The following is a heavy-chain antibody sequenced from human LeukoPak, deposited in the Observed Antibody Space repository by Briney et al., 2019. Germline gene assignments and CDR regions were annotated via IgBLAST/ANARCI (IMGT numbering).Heavy chain of an antibody. D-gene: IGHD6-19*01. CDR3: ARGAVAIRGNWFDP. CDR1: GFTSSSYS. Sequence: GGSLRLSCAASGFTSSSYSMNWVRQAPGKGLEWVSSISSSSSYIYYADSVKGRFTISRDNAKNSLYLQMNSLRAEDTAVYYCARGAVAIRGNWFDPWGQGTLVTVSS. V-gene: IGHV3-21*01. J-gene: IGHJ5*02. CDR2: ISSSSSYI.